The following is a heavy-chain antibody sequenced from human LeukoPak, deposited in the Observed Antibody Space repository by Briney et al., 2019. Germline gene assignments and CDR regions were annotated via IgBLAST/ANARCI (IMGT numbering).Heavy chain of an antibody. CDR2: IYYSGST. D-gene: IGHD3-10*01. J-gene: IGHJ3*02. CDR1: GGPISSYY. Sequence: SETLSLTCTVSGGPISSYYWSWIRQPPGKGLEWIGYIYYSGSTNYNPSLKSRVTISVDTSKNQFSLKLSSVTAADTAVYYCAITMVRGVTAFDIWGQGTMVTVSS. V-gene: IGHV4-59*01. CDR3: AITMVRGVTAFDI.